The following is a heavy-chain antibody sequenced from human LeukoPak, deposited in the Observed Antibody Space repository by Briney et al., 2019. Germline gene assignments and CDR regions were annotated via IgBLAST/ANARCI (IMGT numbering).Heavy chain of an antibody. CDR1: GYTFTSYY. CDR2: INPSGGST. V-gene: IGHV1-46*01. CDR3: AREGDVDTATWHWFDP. Sequence: GASVKVSCKASGYTFTSYYMHWVRQAPGQGLKWMGIINPSGGSTSYAQKFQGRVTMTRDTSTNTVYMGLSSLRSEDTAVYYCAREGDVDTATWHWFDPWGQGTLVTVSS. J-gene: IGHJ5*02. D-gene: IGHD5-18*01.